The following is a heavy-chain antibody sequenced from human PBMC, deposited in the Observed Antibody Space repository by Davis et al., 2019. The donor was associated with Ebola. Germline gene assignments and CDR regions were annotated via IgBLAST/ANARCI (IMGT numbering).Heavy chain of an antibody. CDR2: IAYDESNE. Sequence: GESLKISCAASGFIFSHFGMHWVRQAPGKGLEWVAFIAYDESNEDYGHSVKGRFTISRDNSRNTLYLQMNSLGGEDTAVYYCAKDEYYNWKRGSGFDIWGQGTMVTVSS. J-gene: IGHJ3*02. CDR3: AKDEYYNWKRGSGFDI. V-gene: IGHV3-30*02. CDR1: GFIFSHFG. D-gene: IGHD1-20*01.